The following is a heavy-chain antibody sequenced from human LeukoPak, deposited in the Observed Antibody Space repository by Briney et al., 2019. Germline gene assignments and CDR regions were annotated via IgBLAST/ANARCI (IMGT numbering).Heavy chain of an antibody. CDR3: SRGPIQLWVHNGVDV. CDR2: TRSKAYRGTT. V-gene: IGHV3-49*04. Sequence: GGSLRLSCTTSGFNFGDHAMTWVRQAPGKGLEWVGFTRSKAYRGTTEYAASVKGRFTISRDDSKSVVYLQMNSLKSEDTAVYYCSRGPIQLWVHNGVDVWGQGTTVTVSS. CDR1: GFNFGDHA. D-gene: IGHD5-18*01. J-gene: IGHJ6*02.